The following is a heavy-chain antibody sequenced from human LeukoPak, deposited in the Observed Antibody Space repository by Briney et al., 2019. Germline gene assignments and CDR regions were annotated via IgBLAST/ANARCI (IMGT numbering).Heavy chain of an antibody. CDR2: IIPKFGTA. Sequence: ASVKVSCKASGGTFSASPFSWVRQAPGQGLEWMGGIIPKFGTAHYAQKFQGRVTMTRDTSTSTVYMELSSLRSEDTAVYYCARDGLPTATVTTSNWFDPWGQGTLVTVSS. CDR1: GGTFSASP. J-gene: IGHJ5*02. D-gene: IGHD4-17*01. CDR3: ARDGLPTATVTTSNWFDP. V-gene: IGHV1-69*05.